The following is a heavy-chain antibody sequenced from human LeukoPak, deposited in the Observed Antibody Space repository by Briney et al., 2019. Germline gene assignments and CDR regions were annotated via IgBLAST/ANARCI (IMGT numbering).Heavy chain of an antibody. D-gene: IGHD4-17*01. Sequence: ASVKVSCKASGYTFTSYGISWVRQAPGQGLEWMGWISAYNGNTNYARKLQGRVTMTTDTSTSTVYMELRSLRSDDTAVYYCARDWWYGDYSIGDNWGQGTLVTVSS. CDR2: ISAYNGNT. CDR3: ARDWWYGDYSIGDN. V-gene: IGHV1-18*01. J-gene: IGHJ4*02. CDR1: GYTFTSYG.